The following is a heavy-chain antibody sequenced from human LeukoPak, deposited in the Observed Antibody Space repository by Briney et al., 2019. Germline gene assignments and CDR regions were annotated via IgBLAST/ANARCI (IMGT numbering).Heavy chain of an antibody. J-gene: IGHJ4*02. CDR3: GTKRWAAAGPIDF. Sequence: ASVKVSCKVSGHTLSDLSMHWVRQAPGKGLEWMGGFDPENGKTVYAKEFQGRVTLTEDTSRDTGYMEVSSLRSEDTAVYYCGTKRWAAAGPIDFWGQGTLVTVSS. CDR2: FDPENGKT. CDR1: GHTLSDLS. V-gene: IGHV1-24*01. D-gene: IGHD6-13*01.